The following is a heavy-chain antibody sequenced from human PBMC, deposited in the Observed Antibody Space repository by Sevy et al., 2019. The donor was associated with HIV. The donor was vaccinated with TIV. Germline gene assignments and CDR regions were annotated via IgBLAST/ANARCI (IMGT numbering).Heavy chain of an antibody. Sequence: GESLKISCAASGFAFSGSTVHWVRQASGKGLEWVGRIRSKAYNFATTYAASLKGRFTISRDDSKNMAYLQLNGLKTEDTAVYYCTGGAPYPMDVWGQGTTVTVSS. CDR3: TGGAPYPMDV. CDR1: GFAFSGST. CDR2: IRSKAYNFAT. V-gene: IGHV3-73*01. D-gene: IGHD3-10*01. J-gene: IGHJ6*02.